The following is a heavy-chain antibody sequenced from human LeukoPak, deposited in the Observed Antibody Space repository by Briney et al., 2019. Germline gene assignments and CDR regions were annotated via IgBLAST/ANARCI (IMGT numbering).Heavy chain of an antibody. V-gene: IGHV4-39*01. CDR3: TRCWTIAVASY. CDR2: IHYNGNT. J-gene: IGHJ4*01. CDR1: GGSISSSSYY. D-gene: IGHD6-19*01. Sequence: PSETLSLTCTVSGGSISSSSYYWAWIRQAPGKGLEWIGSIHYNGNTYYNASLKTRVIISLDTSKNQFSLKVSSVTAADTAVYYCTRCWTIAVASYWGHGTLVTVSS.